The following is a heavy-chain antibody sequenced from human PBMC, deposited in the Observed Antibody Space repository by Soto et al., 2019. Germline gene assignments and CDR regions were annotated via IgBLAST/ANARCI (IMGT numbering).Heavy chain of an antibody. J-gene: IGHJ6*03. V-gene: IGHV3-23*01. Sequence: PGGSLRLSCAASGFTFSSYAMSWVRQAPGKGLEWVSAISGSGGSIYYADSVKGRFTISRDNAKNSLYLQMNSLRAEDTAVYYCARVVTFFWSGPGDYMDVWGKGTTVTVSS. CDR1: GFTFSSYA. CDR3: ARVVTFFWSGPGDYMDV. CDR2: ISGSGGSI. D-gene: IGHD3-3*01.